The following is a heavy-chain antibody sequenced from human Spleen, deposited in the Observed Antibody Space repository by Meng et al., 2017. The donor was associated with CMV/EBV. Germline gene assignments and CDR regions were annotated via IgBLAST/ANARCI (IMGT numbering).Heavy chain of an antibody. D-gene: IGHD2-2*01. Sequence: LSLTCTVSGGSISSSSYYWGWIRQAPGKGLEWVSYISNRGSTVKYADSVKGRFSISRDNAHNSVFLQMNSLRADDTAVYYCARDRFCSSTTCFNPDQWGQGTLVTVSS. V-gene: IGHV3-11*01. CDR3: ARDRFCSSTTCFNPDQ. CDR2: ISNRGSTV. J-gene: IGHJ4*02. CDR1: GGSISSSSYY.